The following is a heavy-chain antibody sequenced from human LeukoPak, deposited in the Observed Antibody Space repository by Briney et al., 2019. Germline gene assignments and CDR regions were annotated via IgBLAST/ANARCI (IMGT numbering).Heavy chain of an antibody. CDR2: INPNSGGT. D-gene: IGHD2-2*02. J-gene: IGHJ4*02. CDR1: GYTFTGYY. CDR3: ARVLDCSSTSCYNAFDI. Sequence: EASVKVSCKASGYTFTGYYMHWVRQAPGQGLEWMGWINPNSGGTNYAQKFQGRVTMTRDTSISTAYMELSRLRSDDTAVYYCARVLDCSSTSCYNAFDIWGQGTLLSVSS. V-gene: IGHV1-2*02.